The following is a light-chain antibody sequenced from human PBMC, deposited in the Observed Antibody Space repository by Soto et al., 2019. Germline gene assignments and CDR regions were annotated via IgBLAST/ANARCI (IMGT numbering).Light chain of an antibody. CDR1: SSNIGAGYG. J-gene: IGLJ3*02. CDR2: GNI. CDR3: QFYDQSLSGSSV. V-gene: IGLV1-40*01. Sequence: QSVLTQPPSVSGAPGQRVTISCTGSSSNIGAGYGVHWYQQLPGTAPKLLIYGNINRPSGVPDRFSGSKTGTSASLAITVLQAGDEADYYCQFYDQSLSGSSVFGGGTKLTVL.